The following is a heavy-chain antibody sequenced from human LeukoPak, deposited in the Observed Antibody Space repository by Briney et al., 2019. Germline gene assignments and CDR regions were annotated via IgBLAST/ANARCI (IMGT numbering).Heavy chain of an antibody. Sequence: ASVKVSCKASGYTFTASYVHWVRQAPGQGLEWMGVINPSTGTKTYAQKFQGRVTMTRDTSTSTVYMELSSLISEDTAVYYCARLGYGEAFDIWGPGTMVTVSS. V-gene: IGHV1-46*01. CDR2: INPSTGTK. D-gene: IGHD5-18*01. J-gene: IGHJ3*02. CDR1: GYTFTASY. CDR3: ARLGYGEAFDI.